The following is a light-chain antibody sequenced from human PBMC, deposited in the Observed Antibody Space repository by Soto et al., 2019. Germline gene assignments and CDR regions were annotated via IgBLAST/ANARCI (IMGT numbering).Light chain of an antibody. CDR2: KAS. Sequence: DIQMTQSPSTLSASVGYRFTITCRASQIISSWLAWYQQKPGKAPKLLIYKASSLESGVPSRFSGSGSGTEFTLTISSLEPEDFAVYYCQQYNNWPRTFGQGTTGDIK. CDR3: QQYNNWPRT. CDR1: QIISSW. J-gene: IGKJ1*01. V-gene: IGKV1-5*03.